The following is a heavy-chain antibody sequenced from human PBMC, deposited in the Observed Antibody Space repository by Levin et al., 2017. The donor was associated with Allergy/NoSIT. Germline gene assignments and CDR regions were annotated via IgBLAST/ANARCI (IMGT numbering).Heavy chain of an antibody. D-gene: IGHD2-15*01. CDR2: ISGSGGNT. V-gene: IGHV3-23*01. CDR1: GFTFSSYA. J-gene: IGHJ4*02. CDR3: AKKEVVVAATSY. Sequence: QAGGSLRLSCAASGFTFSSYAMSWVRQAPGKGLEWVSAISGSGGNTYYADSVKGRFTISRDNSKNTLYLQMNSLRAEDTAVYYCAKKEVVVAATSYWGQGTLVTVSS.